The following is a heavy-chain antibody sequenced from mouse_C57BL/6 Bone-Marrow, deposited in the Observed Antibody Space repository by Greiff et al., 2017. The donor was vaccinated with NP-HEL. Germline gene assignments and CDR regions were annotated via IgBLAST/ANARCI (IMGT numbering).Heavy chain of an antibody. J-gene: IGHJ3*01. CDR1: GYTFTSYT. CDR3: ARELGNYEGFAY. D-gene: IGHD2-1*01. V-gene: IGHV1-4*01. CDR2: INPSSGYT. Sequence: QVHVKQSGAELARPGASVKMSCKASGYTFTSYTMHWVKQRPGQGLEWIGYINPSSGYTKYNQKFKDKATLTADKSSSTAYMQLSSLTSEDSAVYYCARELGNYEGFAYWGQGTLVTVSA.